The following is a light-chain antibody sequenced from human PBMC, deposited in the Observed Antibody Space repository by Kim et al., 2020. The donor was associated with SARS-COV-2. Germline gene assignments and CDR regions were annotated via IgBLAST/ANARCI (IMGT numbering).Light chain of an antibody. CDR3: QQSYSNPNT. J-gene: IGKJ2*01. CDR2: AAS. Sequence: AIRMTQSPSSLSASTGDRVTITCRASQGISSYINWYQQKPGKGPKLLIYAASSLQGGVPSRFSGSGSGTDFTLTISCLQSEDFATYYCQQSYSNPNTFGQGTQLEIK. CDR1: QGISSY. V-gene: IGKV1-8*01.